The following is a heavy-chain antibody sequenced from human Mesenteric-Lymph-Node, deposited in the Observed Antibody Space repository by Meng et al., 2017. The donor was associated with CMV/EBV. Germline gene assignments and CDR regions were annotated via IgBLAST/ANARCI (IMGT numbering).Heavy chain of an antibody. D-gene: IGHD6-13*01. Sequence: GESLKISCAASGFTFSSYAMHWVRQAPGKGLEWVAVISYDGSNKYYADSVKGRFTISRDNSKNTLYLQMNSLRADDTAVYYCAKITRAVAVTPGDWGQGTLVTVSS. CDR2: ISYDGSNK. V-gene: IGHV3-30*04. J-gene: IGHJ4*02. CDR3: AKITRAVAVTPGD. CDR1: GFTFSSYA.